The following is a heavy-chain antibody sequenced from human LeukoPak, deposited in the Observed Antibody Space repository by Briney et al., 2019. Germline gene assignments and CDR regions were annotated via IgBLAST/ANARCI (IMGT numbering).Heavy chain of an antibody. CDR2: IYSGGST. CDR3: ARGGGAPAPGDYVTEVWYGFDL. CDR1: GFTVRDNY. D-gene: IGHD4-17*01. Sequence: GGSLRLSCAASGFTVRDNYIIWVRQAPGKGLEWVSVIYSGGSTSYADSVKGRFTVSADISKNTLFLQMSSLRAEDTAVYYCARGGGAPAPGDYVTEVWYGFDLWGQGTMVTVSS. J-gene: IGHJ3*01. V-gene: IGHV3-66*01.